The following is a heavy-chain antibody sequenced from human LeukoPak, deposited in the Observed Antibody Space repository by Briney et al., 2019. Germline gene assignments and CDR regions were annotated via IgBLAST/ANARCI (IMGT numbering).Heavy chain of an antibody. Sequence: GESLKISCKGSGYNFGTYWIGWGRQMPGKGLEWMGTSYPGDSDTAFSPSFQGQVTTSADKSISTAYLQWSSLKASDTALYYSARREVATYYFVWWGEGTLVTVSS. J-gene: IGHJ4*02. CDR3: ARREVATYYFVW. V-gene: IGHV5-51*01. CDR1: GYNFGTYW. D-gene: IGHD5-12*01. CDR2: SYPGDSDT.